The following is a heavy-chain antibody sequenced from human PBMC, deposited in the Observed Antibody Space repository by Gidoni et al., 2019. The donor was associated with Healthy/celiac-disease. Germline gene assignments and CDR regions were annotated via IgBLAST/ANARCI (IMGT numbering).Heavy chain of an antibody. D-gene: IGHD3-3*01. J-gene: IGHJ3*02. CDR1: RFTLSSYS. Sequence: EVQLLESVGGLLPPGGSLRLSCAASRFTLSSYSMSWVRQGPGKGLVWVSAISGSGCSTYYADSVKGRFTISRDNSKNTLYLQMNSLRAEDTAVYYCAKAHRFWVPGAFDIWGQGTMVTVSS. CDR2: ISGSGCST. V-gene: IGHV3-23*01. CDR3: AKAHRFWVPGAFDI.